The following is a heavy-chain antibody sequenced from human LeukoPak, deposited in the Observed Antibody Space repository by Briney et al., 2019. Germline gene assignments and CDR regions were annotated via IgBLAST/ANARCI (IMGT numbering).Heavy chain of an antibody. V-gene: IGHV4-34*01. D-gene: IGHD1-7*01. J-gene: IGHJ5*02. CDR3: AREGRPCVSSLCNWNYVVWFDP. CDR1: GGSFSGYY. CDR2: INHSGST. Sequence: SETLSLTCAVYGGSFSGYYWSWIRQPPGKGLEWIGEINHSGSTNYNPSLKSRVTISVDTSKNQFSLKLSSVTAADTAVYYGAREGRPCVSSLCNWNYVVWFDPWGQGTLVTVSS.